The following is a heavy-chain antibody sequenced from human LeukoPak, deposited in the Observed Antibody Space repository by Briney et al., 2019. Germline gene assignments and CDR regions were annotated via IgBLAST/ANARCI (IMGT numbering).Heavy chain of an antibody. J-gene: IGHJ4*02. CDR3: ARGILYSSGCDY. CDR1: GFTFSSNY. D-gene: IGHD6-19*01. CDR2: IYSGGST. V-gene: IGHV3-66*01. Sequence: GGSLRLSCAASGFTFSSNYMSWVRQAPGKGLEWVSVIYSGGSTYYADSVKGRFAISRDNSKNTLYLQMNSLRAEDTAVYYCARGILYSSGCDYWGQGTLVTVSS.